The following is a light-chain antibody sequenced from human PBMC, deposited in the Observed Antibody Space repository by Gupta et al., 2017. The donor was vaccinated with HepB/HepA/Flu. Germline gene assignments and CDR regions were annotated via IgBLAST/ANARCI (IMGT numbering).Light chain of an antibody. CDR3: CSYSGSSTVSVV. CDR1: SSDVGRYNL. Sequence: QSALTQPASVSGSPGQSITISCSGTSSDVGRYNLVSWYQQHPGKAPKLMIYEVTKRPSGVSNRFSGSKSDNTASLTISGLQAEDEADYYCCSYSGSSTVSVVFGGGTKLTVL. CDR2: EVT. V-gene: IGLV2-23*02. J-gene: IGLJ2*01.